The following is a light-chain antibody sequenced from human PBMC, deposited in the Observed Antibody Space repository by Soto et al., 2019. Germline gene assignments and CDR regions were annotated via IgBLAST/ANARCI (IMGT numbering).Light chain of an antibody. J-gene: IGKJ1*01. V-gene: IGKV1-5*03. CDR2: KAS. CDR3: QEYNSYWT. CDR1: QTISSW. Sequence: SQSASTLSASIGDRVTITCRASQTISSWLAWYQQKPGKAPKLLIYKASTLKSGVPSRFSGSGSGTEFTLTISSLQPDDFGTYYCQEYNSYWTFAQRTKV.